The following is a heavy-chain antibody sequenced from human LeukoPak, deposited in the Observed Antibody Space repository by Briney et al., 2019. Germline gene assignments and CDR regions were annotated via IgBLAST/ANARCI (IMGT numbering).Heavy chain of an antibody. V-gene: IGHV3-33*01. CDR2: IWYDGSNK. CDR3: ARDKYSSSSYYFDY. J-gene: IGHJ4*02. Sequence: GGSLRLSCAASGFTFSSCGMHWVRQAPGRGLEWVAVIWYDGSNKYYADSVKGRFTISRDNSKNTLYLQMNSLRAEDTAVYYCARDKYSSSSYYFDYWGQGTLVTVSS. D-gene: IGHD6-6*01. CDR1: GFTFSSCG.